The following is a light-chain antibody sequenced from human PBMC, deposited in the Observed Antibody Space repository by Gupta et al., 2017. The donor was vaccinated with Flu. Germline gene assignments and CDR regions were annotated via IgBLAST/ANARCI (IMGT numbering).Light chain of an antibody. Sequence: DIQMTQSPSTLSASVGDRVTITCRASQSISSWLAWYQQKPGKAPKLLIYKASSSESGVPSRFSGSGSGREFTLTIISLLPADFATYYCHQYYSYPYTFGQETKIEIK. CDR2: KAS. CDR3: HQYYSYPYT. V-gene: IGKV1-5*03. CDR1: QSISSW. J-gene: IGKJ2*01.